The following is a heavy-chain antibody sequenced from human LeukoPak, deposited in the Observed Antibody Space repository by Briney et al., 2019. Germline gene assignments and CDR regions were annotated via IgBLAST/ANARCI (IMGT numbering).Heavy chain of an antibody. CDR1: GYTFTGYY. V-gene: IGHV1-2*02. CDR3: ARDHMVRGVVTDY. J-gene: IGHJ4*02. CDR2: INPNSGGT. Sequence: ASVKVSCKASGYTFTGYYMHWVRQAPGQGLEWMGWINPNSGGTNYAQKFQGRVTMIRDTSISTAYMELSRLRSDDTAVYYCARDHMVRGVVTDYWGQGTLVTVSS. D-gene: IGHD3-10*01.